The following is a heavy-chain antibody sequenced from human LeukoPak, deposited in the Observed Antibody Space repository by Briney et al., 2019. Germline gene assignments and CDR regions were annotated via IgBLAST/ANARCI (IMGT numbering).Heavy chain of an antibody. CDR1: GGSFSDYY. CDR2: INLRGST. D-gene: IGHD2-2*01. V-gene: IGHV4-34*01. J-gene: IGHJ4*02. Sequence: PSETLSLTCALFGGSFSDYYWSWIRQPPGKGLEWIGEINLRGSTNYNPSLKSRVIISVDTSKNQFSLKLTSVTAADTAIFYCARGLGQLDSWGQGTLVTVSS. CDR3: ARGLGQLDS.